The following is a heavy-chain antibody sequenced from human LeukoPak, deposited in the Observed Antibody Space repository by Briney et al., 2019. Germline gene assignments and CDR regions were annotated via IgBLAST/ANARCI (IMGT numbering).Heavy chain of an antibody. CDR1: GFTFSNYG. Sequence: GGSLRLSCAASGFTFSNYGMHWVGQAPGKGREGVAIIWYDGSNKYYADSVKGRFTISRDNSKNTLYLQMNSLRAEDTAVYYCARDGGYGGNPNDAFDMWGQGTMVTVSS. CDR2: IWYDGSNK. J-gene: IGHJ3*02. V-gene: IGHV3-33*01. D-gene: IGHD4-23*01. CDR3: ARDGGYGGNPNDAFDM.